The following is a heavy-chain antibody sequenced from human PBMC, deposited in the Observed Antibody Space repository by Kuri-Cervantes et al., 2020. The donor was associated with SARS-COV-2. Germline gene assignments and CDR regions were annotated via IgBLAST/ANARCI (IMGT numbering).Heavy chain of an antibody. D-gene: IGHD1-26*01. Sequence: LSLTCAASGFTFRDYYMSWIRQAPGKGLEWVSYISSSSSYTNYADSVKGRFTISRDNAKNSLYLQMNSLRAEDTAVYYCAVIQNSGSYSTRSSYFDYWGQGTLVTVSS. J-gene: IGHJ4*02. V-gene: IGHV3-11*03. CDR3: AVIQNSGSYSTRSSYFDY. CDR1: GFTFRDYY. CDR2: ISSSSSYT.